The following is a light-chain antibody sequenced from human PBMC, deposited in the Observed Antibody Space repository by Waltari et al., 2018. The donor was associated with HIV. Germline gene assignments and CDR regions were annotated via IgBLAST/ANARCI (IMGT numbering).Light chain of an antibody. J-gene: IGLJ2*01. Sequence: QSALTQPPSASGSPGQSVTVSCTGTSSDIGSFNYVSWYQHPPGKAPKLLIYDVNKRPSGVPDRFSASKSGATASLTVSGLLAEDEADYYCAAYAGNNIVIFGGGTKVTV. CDR3: AAYAGNNIVI. CDR1: SSDIGSFNY. V-gene: IGLV2-8*01. CDR2: DVN.